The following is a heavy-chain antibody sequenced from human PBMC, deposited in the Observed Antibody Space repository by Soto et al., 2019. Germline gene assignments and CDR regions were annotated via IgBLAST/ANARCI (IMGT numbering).Heavy chain of an antibody. CDR1: GFTFSSYG. V-gene: IGHV3-33*01. J-gene: IGHJ5*02. CDR2: IWYDGSNK. CDR3: ARDMISSGYNLFDNWFEP. D-gene: IGHD6-25*01. Sequence: GGSLRRSCAASGFTFSSYGMHWVRQAPGKGLEWVAVIWYDGSNKYYADSVKGRFTISRDNSKNTLYLQMNSLRAEDTAVYYCARDMISSGYNLFDNWFEPWGQGTLVTVSS.